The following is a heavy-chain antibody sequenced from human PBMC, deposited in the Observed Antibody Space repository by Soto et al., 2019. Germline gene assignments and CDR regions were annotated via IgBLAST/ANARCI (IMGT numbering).Heavy chain of an antibody. D-gene: IGHD2-15*01. CDR1: GGSICTANW. V-gene: IGHV4-4*02. CDR3: SRRGGGVVLAATTPFDY. J-gene: IGHJ4*02. Sequence: QVPLQESGPRLVRPSGTLSLICTVSGGSICTANWWSWVRQPPGRGLEWIGEIYHSGSTNYNLSLESIVTLSVDQSKNQFSLSLTSVTAADTAIDYCSRRGGGVVLAATTPFDYWGQGTLVTVSS. CDR2: IYHSGST.